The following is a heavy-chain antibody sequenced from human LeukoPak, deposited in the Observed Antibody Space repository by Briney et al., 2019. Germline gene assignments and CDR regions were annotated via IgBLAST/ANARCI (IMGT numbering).Heavy chain of an antibody. CDR2: ISSSGSTI. Sequence: GGSLRLSCAASGFTFSDYYMSWIRQAPGKGLEWVSYISSSGSTIYYADSVKGRFTISRDNAKNSLYLQMNSLRAEDTAVYYCASPHARWELRREYFDYWGQGTLVTVSS. J-gene: IGHJ4*02. CDR1: GFTFSDYY. V-gene: IGHV3-11*01. CDR3: ASPHARWELRREYFDY. D-gene: IGHD1-26*01.